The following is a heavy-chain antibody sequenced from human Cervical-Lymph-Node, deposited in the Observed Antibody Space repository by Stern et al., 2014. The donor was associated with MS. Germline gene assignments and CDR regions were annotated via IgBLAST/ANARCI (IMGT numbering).Heavy chain of an antibody. CDR3: ARHLRRGGAIDI. J-gene: IGHJ3*02. CDR1: GDSMTSSSYY. Sequence: QVQLQESGPRLVKPSETLSLTCSVSGDSMTSSSYYWGWIRQSPGMGLEWIGSFYFPGTTYFNPSVESRATISVDTAKNQVSLRRTSVTATDTATYYCARHLRRGGAIDIWGQGTRVPVSS. CDR2: FYFPGTT. D-gene: IGHD3-16*02. V-gene: IGHV4-39*01.